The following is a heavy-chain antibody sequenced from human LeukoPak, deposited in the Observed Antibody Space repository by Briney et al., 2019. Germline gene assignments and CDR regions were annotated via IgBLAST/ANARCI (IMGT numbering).Heavy chain of an antibody. J-gene: IGHJ4*02. Sequence: GRSLRLSCEASGFTFSSYAIHWVRQAPGKGLEWVAVMWHVGSNECYADSVKGRFTISRDDSLNTVYLHMSSLRAEDTAVYYCASDRTYSSTTGLWNSFNFWGQGTLVTVSS. CDR1: GFTFSSYA. CDR2: MWHVGSNE. CDR3: ASDRTYSSTTGLWNSFNF. V-gene: IGHV3-33*01. D-gene: IGHD2/OR15-2a*01.